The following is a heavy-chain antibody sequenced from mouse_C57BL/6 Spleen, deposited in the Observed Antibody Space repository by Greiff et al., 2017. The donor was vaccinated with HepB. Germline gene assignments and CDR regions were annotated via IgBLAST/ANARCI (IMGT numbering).Heavy chain of an antibody. Sequence: EVMLVESGGGLVKPGGSLKLSCAASGFTFSSYTMSWVRQTPEQRLEWVATISGGGGNTYYPDSVKGRFTISRDNAKNTLYLQMSSLRSEDTALYYCARHVPYGNAMDYWGQGTSVTVSS. CDR2: ISGGGGNT. J-gene: IGHJ4*01. D-gene: IGHD1-1*01. CDR1: GFTFSSYT. CDR3: ARHVPYGNAMDY. V-gene: IGHV5-9*01.